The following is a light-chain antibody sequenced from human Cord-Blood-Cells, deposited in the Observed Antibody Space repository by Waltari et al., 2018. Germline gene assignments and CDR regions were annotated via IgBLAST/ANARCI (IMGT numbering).Light chain of an antibody. J-gene: IGKJ1*01. V-gene: IGKV3-15*01. CDR2: GAS. Sequence: EIVMTQSPANLSVSPGERATLSCRASQSVSSKLAWYQQKPGQAPRLLIYGASTRATGIPARFSGSGSGTEFTLTISSLQSEDFAVYYCQQYNNWPPWTFGQGTKVEIK. CDR3: QQYNNWPPWT. CDR1: QSVSSK.